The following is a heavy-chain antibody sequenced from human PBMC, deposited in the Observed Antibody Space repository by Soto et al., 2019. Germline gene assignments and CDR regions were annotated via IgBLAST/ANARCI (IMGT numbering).Heavy chain of an antibody. D-gene: IGHD5-18*01. Sequence: QVQLQESGPGLVKPSETLSLTCTVSGGSISSYYWSWIRQPPGKGLEWIGYIYYSGSTNYNPSLKSRVTISVDTSKNQFSLKLSSVTAADTAVYYCVRDSGGHVDTAYFDYWGQGTLVTVSS. CDR1: GGSISSYY. CDR2: IYYSGST. J-gene: IGHJ4*02. V-gene: IGHV4-59*01. CDR3: VRDSGGHVDTAYFDY.